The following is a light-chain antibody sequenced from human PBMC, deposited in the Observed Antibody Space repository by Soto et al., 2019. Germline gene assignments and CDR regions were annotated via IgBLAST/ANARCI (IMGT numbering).Light chain of an antibody. J-gene: IGLJ2*01. V-gene: IGLV1-47*01. CDR1: SSNIGSNY. Sequence: QTVVTQPPSASGTPGQRVTISCSGSSSNIGSNYVYWYQQLPGTVPQLLIYRNNERPSGVPDRFSGSKSGTSASLAINGLRSEDEADYYCAAWDDSLSGVVFGGGTKLTVL. CDR3: AAWDDSLSGVV. CDR2: RNN.